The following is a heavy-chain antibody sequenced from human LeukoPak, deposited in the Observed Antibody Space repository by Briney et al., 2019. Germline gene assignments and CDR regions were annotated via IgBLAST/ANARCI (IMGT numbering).Heavy chain of an antibody. CDR1: GFTFSSYW. CDR3: ARAGSYHDQYYFDY. Sequence: GGPLRLSCAASGFTFSSYWMHWVRQAPGKGLVWVSRINSDGSSTSYADSVKGRFTISRDNAKNTLYLQMNSLRAEDTAVYYCARAGSYHDQYYFDYWGQGTLVTVSS. D-gene: IGHD1-26*01. V-gene: IGHV3-74*01. J-gene: IGHJ4*02. CDR2: INSDGSST.